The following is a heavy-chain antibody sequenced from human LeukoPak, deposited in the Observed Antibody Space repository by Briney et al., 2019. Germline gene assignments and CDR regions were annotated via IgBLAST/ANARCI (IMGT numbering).Heavy chain of an antibody. J-gene: IGHJ4*02. CDR2: VKQDGSEK. CDR3: ARESLLIAAPFDY. CDR1: GFTFSSYW. Sequence: GGSLRLSCAASGFTFSSYWMSWVRQAPGKGLEWVANVKQDGSEKYYVDSVKGRFTISRDNAKNSLYLQMNSLRAEDTAVYYCARESLLIAAPFDYWGQGTLVTVSS. D-gene: IGHD6-6*01. V-gene: IGHV3-7*01.